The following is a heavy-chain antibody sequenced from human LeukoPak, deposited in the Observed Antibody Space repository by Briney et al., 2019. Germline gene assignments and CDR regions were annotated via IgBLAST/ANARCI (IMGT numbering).Heavy chain of an antibody. D-gene: IGHD2-15*01. V-gene: IGHV3-30*18. CDR1: GFTFSSYG. Sequence: GGSLRLSCAASGFTFSSYGMHWVRQAPGKGLEWVAVISYDGSNKYYADSVKGRFTISRDNSKNTLFLQMNSLRAEDTAVYYCAKNLYCGGGSCYPSALGMDVWGQGTTVTVSS. CDR3: AKNLYCGGGSCYPSALGMDV. CDR2: ISYDGSNK. J-gene: IGHJ6*02.